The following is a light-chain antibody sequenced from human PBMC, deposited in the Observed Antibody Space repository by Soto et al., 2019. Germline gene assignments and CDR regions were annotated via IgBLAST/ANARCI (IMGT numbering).Light chain of an antibody. CDR3: QQYDRSPFT. J-gene: IGKJ3*01. V-gene: IGKV3-15*01. Sequence: EIVMTQSPATLSVSRGERATLSCRANQAISSNLAWYQQRPGQAPRLLIYGASTRATGIPARFSGSGSGTDFTLTISRLEPEDFAVYYCQQYDRSPFTFGRGTKVDIK. CDR2: GAS. CDR1: QAISSN.